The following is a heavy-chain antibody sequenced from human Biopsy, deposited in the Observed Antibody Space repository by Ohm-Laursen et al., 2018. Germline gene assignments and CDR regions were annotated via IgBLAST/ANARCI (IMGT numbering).Heavy chain of an antibody. Sequence: TLSLTCTVSGGSISIGGSYWSWIRQHPGKGLEWIGYIYYNGNTNYNPSLKSRVSMSVDTSKNQFSLKLSSVTVADTAVYFCARDRGPNYFDYWGQGIPVTVSS. J-gene: IGHJ4*02. CDR2: IYYNGNT. CDR3: ARDRGPNYFDY. CDR1: GGSISIGGSY. V-gene: IGHV4-31*03.